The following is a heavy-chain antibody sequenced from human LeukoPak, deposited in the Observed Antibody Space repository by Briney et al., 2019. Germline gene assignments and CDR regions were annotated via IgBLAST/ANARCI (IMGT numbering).Heavy chain of an antibody. V-gene: IGHV4-34*01. CDR1: GGSFSGYY. CDR3: ARTRYGSGSYLIYYYYYMDV. Sequence: SETLSLTCAVYGGSFSGYYWSWIRQPPGKGLEWIGEINHSGSTNYNPSLKSRVTISVDTSKNQFSLKLSSVTAADTAVYYCARTRYGSGSYLIYYYYYMDVWGKGTTVTVSS. J-gene: IGHJ6*03. D-gene: IGHD3-10*01. CDR2: INHSGST.